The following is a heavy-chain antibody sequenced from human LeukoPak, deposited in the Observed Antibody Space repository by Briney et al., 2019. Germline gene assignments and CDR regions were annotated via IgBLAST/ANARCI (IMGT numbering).Heavy chain of an antibody. V-gene: IGHV3-11*01. Sequence: PGRSLRLSCAASGFTFSDYYMSWIRQAPGKGLEWVSYISSSGSTIYYADSVKGRFTISRDNAKNSLYLQMNSLRAEDTDVYYCAREGWFGELSLDYWGQGTLVTVSS. J-gene: IGHJ4*02. CDR1: GFTFSDYY. CDR3: AREGWFGELSLDY. CDR2: ISSSGSTI. D-gene: IGHD3-10*01.